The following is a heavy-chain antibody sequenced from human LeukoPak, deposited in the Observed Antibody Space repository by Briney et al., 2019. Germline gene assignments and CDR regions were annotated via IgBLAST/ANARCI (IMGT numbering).Heavy chain of an antibody. CDR3: ARASSTRYYDSSGYYIY. V-gene: IGHV4-39*07. Sequence: SETLSLTCTVSGGSISSSSYYWGWIRQPPGKGLEWIGSIYYSGSTYYNPSLKSRVTISVDTSKNQFSLKLSSVTAADTAVYYCARASSTRYYDSSGYYIYWGQGTLVTVSS. CDR1: GGSISSSSYY. J-gene: IGHJ4*02. D-gene: IGHD3-22*01. CDR2: IYYSGST.